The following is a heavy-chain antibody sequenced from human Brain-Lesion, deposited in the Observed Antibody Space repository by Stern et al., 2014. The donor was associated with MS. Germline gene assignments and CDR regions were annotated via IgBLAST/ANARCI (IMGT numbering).Heavy chain of an antibody. CDR1: GGSFSSSGYY. Sequence: QVQLVQSGPGLVKPSQTLSLTCTVSGGSFSSSGYYWIWIRQPADKGLECIGRIHDSGTPYYNTSLKSRFTISLDPATNPSSLQLTSVTDADTAVYYCATTRWDLFTWNWFDPWGQGTLVTVSS. CDR2: IHDSGTP. CDR3: ATTRWDLFTWNWFDP. J-gene: IGHJ5*02. V-gene: IGHV4-61*02. D-gene: IGHD1-26*01.